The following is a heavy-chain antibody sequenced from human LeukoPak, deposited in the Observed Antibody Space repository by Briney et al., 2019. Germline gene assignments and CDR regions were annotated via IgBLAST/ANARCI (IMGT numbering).Heavy chain of an antibody. Sequence: SETLSLTCTVSGGSISSSPYYWGWIRQAPGKGLEWIGSIDYRGSTHHNPSLKSRVTVSGDTSKNQFSLRLTSVTAADTAFYYCARIVRGVNKYYFDYWGQGTLVTVSS. CDR3: ARIVRGVNKYYFDY. V-gene: IGHV4-39*07. CDR2: IDYRGST. CDR1: GGSISSSPYY. D-gene: IGHD3-10*01. J-gene: IGHJ4*02.